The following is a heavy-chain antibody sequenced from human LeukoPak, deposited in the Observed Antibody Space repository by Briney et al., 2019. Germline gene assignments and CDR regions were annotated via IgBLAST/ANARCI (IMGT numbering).Heavy chain of an antibody. CDR3: ARGRSSRAYYFDY. D-gene: IGHD1-26*01. V-gene: IGHV3-33*01. CDR2: IWYDGSNK. CDR1: GFTFSSLG. J-gene: IGHJ4*02. Sequence: PGGSLRLSCAASGFTFSSLGMQWVRQAPGKALEWVAVIWYDGSNKYYADSVKGRFTISRDNSKNTLYLQMNSLRAEDTAVYYCARGRSSRAYYFDYWGQGTLVTVSS.